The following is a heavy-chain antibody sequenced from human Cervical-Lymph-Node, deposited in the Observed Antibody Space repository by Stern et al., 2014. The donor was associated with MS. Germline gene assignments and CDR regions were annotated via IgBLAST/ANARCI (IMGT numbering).Heavy chain of an antibody. J-gene: IGHJ4*02. Sequence: MQLVESGAEVKKPGSSVKVSCKASGGSFSMDTISWVRQAPGQGLEWMGGLTPMFGTSNYAQKFQGRVTTTADESTSTAYMELTSLRSEDTAVYFCARDQGGIADSWGQGTLVIVSS. CDR3: ARDQGGIADS. CDR2: LTPMFGTS. CDR1: GGSFSMDT. V-gene: IGHV1-69*01. D-gene: IGHD6-13*01.